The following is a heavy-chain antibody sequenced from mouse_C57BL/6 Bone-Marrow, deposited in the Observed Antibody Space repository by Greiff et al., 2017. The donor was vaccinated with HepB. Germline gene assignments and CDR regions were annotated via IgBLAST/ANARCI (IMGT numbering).Heavy chain of an antibody. Sequence: QVQLQQSGPGLVQPSQCLSLTCTVSGFSLTSYGVHWVRQSPGKGLEWLGVIWRGGSTDYNAAFMSRLSITKDNSKSQVFIKMNNLQADDTAIYYWAKNRHYGNYGGDYAMDYWGQGTSVTVSS. V-gene: IGHV2-5*01. D-gene: IGHD2-1*01. CDR2: IWRGGST. J-gene: IGHJ4*01. CDR1: GFSLTSYG. CDR3: AKNRHYGNYGGDYAMDY.